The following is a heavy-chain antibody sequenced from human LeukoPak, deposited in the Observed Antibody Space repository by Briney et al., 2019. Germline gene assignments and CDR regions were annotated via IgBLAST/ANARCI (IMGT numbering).Heavy chain of an antibody. CDR3: ARGLPYSYGDDFDY. CDR1: GYTFTGYY. D-gene: IGHD5-18*01. CDR2: INPNSGGT. V-gene: IGHV1-2*02. J-gene: IGHJ4*02. Sequence: ASVKVSCKASGYTFTGYYMHWVRQAPGQGLEWMGWINPNSGGTNYAQKFQGGVTMTRDTSISTAYMELSRLRSDDTAVYYCARGLPYSYGDDFDYWGQGTLVTVSS.